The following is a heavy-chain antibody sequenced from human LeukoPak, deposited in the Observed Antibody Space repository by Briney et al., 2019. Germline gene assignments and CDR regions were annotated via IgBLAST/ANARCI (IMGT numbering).Heavy chain of an antibody. Sequence: ASVKVSCKASAYTFTSYAMNWVRQAPGQGLEWMGWINTNTGNPTYAQGFTGRFVFSLDTSVSTAYLQISSLKAEDTAVYYCAREGTFAAAYYFDYWGQGTLVTVSS. CDR2: INTNTGNP. V-gene: IGHV7-4-1*02. D-gene: IGHD6-13*01. CDR1: AYTFTSYA. CDR3: AREGTFAAAYYFDY. J-gene: IGHJ4*02.